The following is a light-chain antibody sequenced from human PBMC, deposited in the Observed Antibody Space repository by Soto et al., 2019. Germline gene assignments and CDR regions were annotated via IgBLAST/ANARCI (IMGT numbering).Light chain of an antibody. CDR3: QQSYSTPFT. V-gene: IGKV1-39*01. CDR1: QSLRSY. J-gene: IGKJ3*01. CDR2: AAS. Sequence: DIQMTQSPSSLSASVGDKVTITCRASQSLRSYLNWYQQNPWKAPQLLIYAASSLQSGVPSRFIGSGSGTDFTLTISSLPPEDLTTYYCQQSYSTPFTFGPGTKVDI.